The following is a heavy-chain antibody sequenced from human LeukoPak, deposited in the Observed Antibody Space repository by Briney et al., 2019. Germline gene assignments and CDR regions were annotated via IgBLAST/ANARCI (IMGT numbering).Heavy chain of an antibody. J-gene: IGHJ3*02. CDR1: GVSINSGDYY. CDR2: IYYSGRT. D-gene: IGHD3-10*01. V-gene: IGHV4-39*01. CDR3: GRHRTAINKYGPYDAFDI. Sequence: SETLSLTCTVSGVSINSGDYYWGWIRQPPGKGLEWIGTIYYSGRTYYDPPLKSRVTISEDTSKNQFSLRLTSVTAADTAIYYCGRHRTAINKYGPYDAFDIWGQGTMVTVSS.